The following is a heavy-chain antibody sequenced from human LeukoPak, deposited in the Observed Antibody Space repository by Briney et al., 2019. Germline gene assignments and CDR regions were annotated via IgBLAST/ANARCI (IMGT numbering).Heavy chain of an antibody. CDR2: ISYDGINK. CDR3: ARGGSSSSYYFYYGIDV. D-gene: IGHD6-6*01. J-gene: IGHJ6*02. Sequence: GGSLRLSCTASGFTFSYYAMHWVRQAPGKGLEWVAVISYDGINKYYADSVKGRFTISRDNSKNTLYLQTNSLRAEDTAVYYCARGGSSSSYYFYYGIDVWGQGTTITVSS. V-gene: IGHV3-30-3*01. CDR1: GFTFSYYA.